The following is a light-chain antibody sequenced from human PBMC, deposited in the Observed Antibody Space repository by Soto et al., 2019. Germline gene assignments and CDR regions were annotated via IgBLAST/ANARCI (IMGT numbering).Light chain of an antibody. V-gene: IGKV3-15*01. CDR3: QQYNNWNPGIFT. Sequence: EIEMTQSPATLSVSPGERATLSCRASQSVSSNLAWYQQKPGQAPRLLIYGASTRDTGIPARFSGSGSGTAVTLTTSSLRSEDFAVYYCQQYNNWNPGIFTFGPGTKVDIK. CDR2: GAS. CDR1: QSVSSN. J-gene: IGKJ3*01.